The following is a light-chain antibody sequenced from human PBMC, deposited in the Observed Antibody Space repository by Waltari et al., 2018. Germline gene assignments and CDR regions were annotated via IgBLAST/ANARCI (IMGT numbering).Light chain of an antibody. V-gene: IGKV1-39*01. CDR3: QQSFSSPWT. Sequence: DIQMTQSPSSLSASVGDTVTVTCRASQTIRTHLNWYQQKPTTAPKLLIYAASTLHRGVPSSFSGSGSETDFTLTVTNLQPDDFAIYFCQQSFSSPWTFGQGTRV. J-gene: IGKJ1*01. CDR2: AAS. CDR1: QTIRTH.